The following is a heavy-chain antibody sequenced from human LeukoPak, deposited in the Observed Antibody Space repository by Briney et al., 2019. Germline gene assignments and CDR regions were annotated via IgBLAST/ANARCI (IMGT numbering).Heavy chain of an antibody. D-gene: IGHD6-19*01. J-gene: IGHJ1*01. V-gene: IGHV4-39*01. CDR3: ARHDSSGQYFQH. Sequence: PSETLSLTCTVSXGSISSNNYFWGWIRQPLGKGLEWIGTIYYSGSTYYNPSLKSRVTISVDTSKNQFSLRLSSVTAADTAVYYCARHDSSGQYFQHWGQGTLVTVSS. CDR2: IYYSGST. CDR1: XGSISSNNYF.